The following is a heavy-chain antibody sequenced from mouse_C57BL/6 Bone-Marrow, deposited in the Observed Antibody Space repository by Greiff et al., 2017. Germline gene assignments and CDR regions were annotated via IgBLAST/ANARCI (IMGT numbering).Heavy chain of an antibody. D-gene: IGHD1-1*01. CDR3: ARFTTVVATDYAMDY. V-gene: IGHV1-55*01. CDR1: GYTFTSYW. CDR2: IYPGSGST. J-gene: IGHJ4*01. Sequence: QVQLKQPGAELVKPGASVKMSCKASGYTFTSYWITWVKQRPGQGLEWIGGIYPGSGSTNYNEKFKSKATLTVDTSSSTAYMQLSSLTSEVSAVYYCARFTTVVATDYAMDYWGQGTSVTVSS.